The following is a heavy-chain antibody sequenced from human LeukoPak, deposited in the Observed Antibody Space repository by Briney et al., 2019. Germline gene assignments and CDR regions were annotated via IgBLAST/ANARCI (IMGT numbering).Heavy chain of an antibody. CDR1: GFTFSSYS. D-gene: IGHD2-2*01. CDR2: ISSSSSYI. Sequence: GGSLRLSCAASGFTFSSYSMNWVRQAPGKGLEWVSSISSSSSYIYYADSVKGRFTISRDNAKNSLYLQMNSLRAKDTAVYYCAREPIRYCSSTSCYYGGPYYYGMDVWGQGTTVTVSS. V-gene: IGHV3-21*01. CDR3: AREPIRYCSSTSCYYGGPYYYGMDV. J-gene: IGHJ6*02.